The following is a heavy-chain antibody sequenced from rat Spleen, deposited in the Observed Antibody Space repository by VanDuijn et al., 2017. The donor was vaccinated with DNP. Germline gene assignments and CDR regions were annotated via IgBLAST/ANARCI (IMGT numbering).Heavy chain of an antibody. V-gene: IGHV3-3*01. Sequence: EVQLQESGPGLVEPSQSLSLTCSVTGYSITSCCRWTWIRKFPGHKLEWMGYINSAGSTNYNPSLKSRISITRDTSKNQLFLQLNSVTTEDTATYYCASYYYDGYYAMDAWGQGTSVTVSS. CDR3: ASYYYDGYYAMDA. CDR2: INSAGST. D-gene: IGHD1-12*02. CDR1: GYSITSCCR. J-gene: IGHJ4*01.